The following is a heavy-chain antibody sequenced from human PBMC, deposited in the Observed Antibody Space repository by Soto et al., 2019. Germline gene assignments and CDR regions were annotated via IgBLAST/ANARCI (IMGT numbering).Heavy chain of an antibody. J-gene: IGHJ4*02. Sequence: ASVKVSCKASGYTFTAYYMHWVRQAPGQGLEWKGIINPSGGSTSYPQKLQDRVTMTRDTSTSTVYMELSSLRSEDTAVYYCARGGASIYYFDYWGQGTLVTVSS. D-gene: IGHD2-15*01. V-gene: IGHV1-46*01. CDR2: INPSGGST. CDR3: ARGGASIYYFDY. CDR1: GYTFTAYY.